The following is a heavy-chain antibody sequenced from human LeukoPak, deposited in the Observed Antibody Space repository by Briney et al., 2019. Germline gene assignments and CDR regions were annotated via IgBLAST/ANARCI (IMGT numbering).Heavy chain of an antibody. Sequence: GGSLRLSCAASGFTFSIYWMNWVRQAPGKGLEWVANIKQDGSEKYYVDSVKGRFTISRDNAKNTLYLQMDSLKPEDTAVYYCANLARPLDYWGQGALVTVSS. J-gene: IGHJ4*02. D-gene: IGHD6-6*01. CDR2: IKQDGSEK. CDR1: GFTFSIYW. V-gene: IGHV3-7*01. CDR3: ANLARPLDY.